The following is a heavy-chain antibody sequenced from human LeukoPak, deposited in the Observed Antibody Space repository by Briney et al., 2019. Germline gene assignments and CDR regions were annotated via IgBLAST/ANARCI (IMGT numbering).Heavy chain of an antibody. Sequence: SETLSLTCTVSGGSISSYYWSWIRQPPGKGLEWVGYIYYSGSTTYNPSLKSRVTISVDTSKNQFSLKLSSVTAADTAVYYCARGVSMADFDYWGQGTLVTVSS. J-gene: IGHJ4*02. CDR2: IYYSGST. CDR1: GGSISSYY. D-gene: IGHD2-8*01. V-gene: IGHV4-59*01. CDR3: ARGVSMADFDY.